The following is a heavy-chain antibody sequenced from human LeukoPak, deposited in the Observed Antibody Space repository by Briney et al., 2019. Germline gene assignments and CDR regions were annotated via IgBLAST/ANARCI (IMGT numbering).Heavy chain of an antibody. V-gene: IGHV3-30-3*01. CDR2: ISSDGTNK. Sequence: GGSLRLSCAASRFFFSSYAMHWVREAPGKGLEWLAVISSDGTNKYYADSVKGRFTISRDNSKNTLYLQMNSLRVEDTAVYYCARCRENDFWSGSPVDYWGQGTLVTVSS. D-gene: IGHD3-3*01. CDR1: RFFFSSYA. J-gene: IGHJ4*02. CDR3: ARCRENDFWSGSPVDY.